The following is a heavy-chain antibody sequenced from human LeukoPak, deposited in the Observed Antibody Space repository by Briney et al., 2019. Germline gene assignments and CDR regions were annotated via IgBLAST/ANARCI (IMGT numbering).Heavy chain of an antibody. CDR3: AKDRTYYYDSSGYLLDY. CDR1: GFTFSSYA. J-gene: IGHJ4*02. Sequence: GGSLRLSCAASGFTFSSYAMSWVRQAPGKGLEWVSAISGSGGSTYYADSVKGRFTISRDNSKNTLYLQMNSLRAEDTPVYYCAKDRTYYYDSSGYLLDYWGQGSLVTVSS. D-gene: IGHD3-22*01. CDR2: ISGSGGST. V-gene: IGHV3-23*01.